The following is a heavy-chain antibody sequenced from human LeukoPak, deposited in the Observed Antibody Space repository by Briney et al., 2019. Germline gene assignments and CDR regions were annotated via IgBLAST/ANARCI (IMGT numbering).Heavy chain of an antibody. CDR3: AKVEKNRYYYESSALDY. D-gene: IGHD3-22*01. J-gene: IGHJ4*02. CDR1: GFTFSAYG. V-gene: IGHV3-30*02. CDR2: IRYDGDNK. Sequence: PGGSLRLSCAASGFTFSAYGMHWVRQAPGKGLEWVAFIRYDGDNKYYVDSVKGRFTISRDNSKNTLYLQMNSLRAEDMAVYYCAKVEKNRYYYESSALDYWGQGTLVTVSS.